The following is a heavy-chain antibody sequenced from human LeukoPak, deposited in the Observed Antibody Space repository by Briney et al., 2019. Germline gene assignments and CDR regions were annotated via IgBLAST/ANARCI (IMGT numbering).Heavy chain of an antibody. D-gene: IGHD3-16*02. CDR2: IYTSGST. V-gene: IGHV4-61*02. CDR1: GGSISSGSYY. Sequence: PSETLSLTCTVSGGSISSGSYYWSWIRQPAGKGLEWIGRIYTSGSTNYNPSLKSRLTILIDTSKNQFSLKLSSVTAADTAVYYCARGYYVWGSYRSSWFDPWGQGTLVTVSS. CDR3: ARGYYVWGSYRSSWFDP. J-gene: IGHJ5*02.